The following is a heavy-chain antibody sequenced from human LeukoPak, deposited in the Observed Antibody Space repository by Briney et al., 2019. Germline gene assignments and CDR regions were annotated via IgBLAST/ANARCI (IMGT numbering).Heavy chain of an antibody. Sequence: SETLSLTCTVSGGSISSYYWSWIRQPAGKGLEWIGRIYTSGSTNYNPSLKSRVTMSVDTSKNQFSPKLSFVTAADTAVYYCARAGGYCSGGSCYSGWFDPWGQGTLVTVSS. J-gene: IGHJ5*02. V-gene: IGHV4-4*07. CDR2: IYTSGST. D-gene: IGHD2-15*01. CDR1: GGSISSYY. CDR3: ARAGGYCSGGSCYSGWFDP.